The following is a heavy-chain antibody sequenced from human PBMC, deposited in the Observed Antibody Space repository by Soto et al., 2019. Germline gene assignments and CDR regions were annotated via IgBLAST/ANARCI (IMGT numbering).Heavy chain of an antibody. CDR2: VRYHGAT. D-gene: IGHD1-1*01. Sequence: TSETLSLTCAVYGGPLGPDYCSWIRQSPGRGLEWIGEVRYHGATNYNPSLRGRATVSVDMSRNQISLKLTSLTAADTAVYYCARGGTWPTRFDPWGPGTLVTVSS. V-gene: IGHV4-34*01. CDR3: ARGGTWPTRFDP. CDR1: GGPLGPDY. J-gene: IGHJ5*02.